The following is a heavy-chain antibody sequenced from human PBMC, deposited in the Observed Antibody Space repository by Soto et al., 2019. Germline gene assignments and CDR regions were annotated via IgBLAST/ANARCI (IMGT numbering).Heavy chain of an antibody. D-gene: IGHD1-1*01. Sequence: QITLKESGPTLMKPTQTLTLTCTFSGFSLSTGGVGVGWIRQPPGKALEWLALIYWDDDKRYSPSLKSRLTITKETSKNQVVLIMTNMDPVDTATYYCAHRASPPDLEGRFYPYYYYYGLDVWGQGTTVTVSS. CDR2: IYWDDDK. CDR3: AHRASPPDLEGRFYPYYYYYGLDV. V-gene: IGHV2-5*02. CDR1: GFSLSTGGVG. J-gene: IGHJ6*02.